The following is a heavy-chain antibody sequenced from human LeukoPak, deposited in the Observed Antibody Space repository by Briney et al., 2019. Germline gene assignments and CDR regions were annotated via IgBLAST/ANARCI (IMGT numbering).Heavy chain of an antibody. D-gene: IGHD4-17*01. CDR2: ISGSGVGT. V-gene: IGHV3-23*01. CDR3: AKEIYGDSTGGRFQH. J-gene: IGHJ1*01. CDR1: GFTFSSYA. Sequence: GGSLRLSCAASGFTFSSYAMSWVRQAPGKGVEWVSGISGSGVGTYYADSVKGRFTISRDNSKNTLYLQMNSLRAEDTAVYYCAKEIYGDSTGGRFQHWGQGTLVTVSS.